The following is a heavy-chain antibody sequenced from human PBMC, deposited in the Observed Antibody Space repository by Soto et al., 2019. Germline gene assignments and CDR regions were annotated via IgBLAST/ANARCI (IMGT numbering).Heavy chain of an antibody. CDR3: AKDRRDGEYNSVYDF. J-gene: IGHJ4*02. V-gene: IGHV3-30*18. CDR2: MSFDGTYN. CDR1: GFRFSDYG. Sequence: QVQLAESGGGVVQPGRSLRLSCVGSGFRFSDYGMHWVRQAPGKGLEWVAMMSFDGTYNYYADSVKGRFIISRENSKNTLYLQMNSLRAEDTAVYFCAKDRRDGEYNSVYDFWGQGTLVTVSS. D-gene: IGHD4-17*01.